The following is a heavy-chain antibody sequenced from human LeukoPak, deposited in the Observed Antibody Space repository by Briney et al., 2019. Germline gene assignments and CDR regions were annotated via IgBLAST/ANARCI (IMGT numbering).Heavy chain of an antibody. CDR3: ARSSSAAFDI. J-gene: IGHJ3*02. CDR1: GFTFSSYW. CDR2: MNQYGSEK. V-gene: IGHV3-7*01. Sequence: GGSLRLSCEASGFTFSSYWMSWVRQAPGKGLEWVANMNQYGSEKYYVDSVKGRFTISRDNAKNSLYLQMSSLRAEDTAVYYCARSSSAAFDIWGQGTVVTVSS. D-gene: IGHD6-6*01.